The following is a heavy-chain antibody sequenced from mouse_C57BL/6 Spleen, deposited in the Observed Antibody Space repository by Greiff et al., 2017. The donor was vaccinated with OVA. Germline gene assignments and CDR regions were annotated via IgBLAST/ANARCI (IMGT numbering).Heavy chain of an antibody. V-gene: IGHV1-66*01. Sequence: VQLQQSGPELVKPGASVKISCKASGYSFTSYYIHWVKQRPGQGLEWIGWIYPGSGNTKYNEKFKGKATLTADTSSSTAYMQLSSLRSEDYAVYNCARGANGEAWCAYWGQGTLVTVSA. CDR1: GYSFTSYY. CDR2: IYPGSGNT. J-gene: IGHJ3*01. CDR3: ARGANGEAWCAY. D-gene: IGHD4-1*01.